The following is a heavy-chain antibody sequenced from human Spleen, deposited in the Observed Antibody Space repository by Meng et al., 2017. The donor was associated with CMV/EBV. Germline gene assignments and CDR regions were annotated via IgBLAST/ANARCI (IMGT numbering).Heavy chain of an antibody. Sequence: ASVKVSCKTSGYSFGSYDINWVRQATGEGLEWMGWVNADSGNRGYAQKFKGRVTMTTSSSMNIAYMELSSLRSEYTAVYYCAREDKAFDIWGQGTMVTVSS. CDR2: VNADSGNR. J-gene: IGHJ3*02. CDR3: AREDKAFDI. V-gene: IGHV1-8*02. CDR1: GYSFGSYD.